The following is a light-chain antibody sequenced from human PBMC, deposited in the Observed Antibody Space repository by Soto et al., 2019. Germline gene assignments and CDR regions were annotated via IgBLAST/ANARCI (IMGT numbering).Light chain of an antibody. Sequence: QSVLTQPPSGSGSPGQSVAISCTGTSSDVGGYNYVSWYQLHPGKAPKLMIYEANLRPSGVPDRFSGSKSGNTASLTVSGLQAEDEADYYCSSYAGNNNYVFGTGTKVTVL. CDR3: SSYAGNNNYV. CDR2: EAN. J-gene: IGLJ1*01. CDR1: SSDVGGYNY. V-gene: IGLV2-8*01.